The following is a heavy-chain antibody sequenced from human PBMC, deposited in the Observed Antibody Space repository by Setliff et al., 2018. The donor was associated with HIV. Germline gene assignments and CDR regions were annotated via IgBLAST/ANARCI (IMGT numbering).Heavy chain of an antibody. CDR2: ISIGSGGAI. V-gene: IGHV3-21*01. CDR3: ARDNLYYNLYDGSPIYGMDV. Sequence: GGSLRLSCAASGFTFRNYKFNWVRQAPGRGLEWVSSISIGSGGAIDYADSVQGRFTISRDNSKNSLYLQMNGLRVEDTGVYYCARDNLYYNLYDGSPIYGMDVWGQGTTVTVSS. CDR1: GFTFRNYK. J-gene: IGHJ6*02. D-gene: IGHD3-3*01.